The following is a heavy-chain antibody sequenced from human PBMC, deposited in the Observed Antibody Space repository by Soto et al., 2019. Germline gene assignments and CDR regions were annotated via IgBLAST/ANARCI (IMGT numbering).Heavy chain of an antibody. D-gene: IGHD1-26*01. CDR1: GLTFSNYW. Sequence: EVLLVESGGGLVQPGGSLRLSCAASGLTFSNYWMHWVRQAPGKGLVWVSRINFDGTTENDAGSVTGRFTISRDNAKNTVYLQGNSLRAEDTAVYRCGTGGRGNYHSDYWGQGTLVTVSS. CDR3: GTGGRGNYHSDY. J-gene: IGHJ4*02. V-gene: IGHV3-74*01. CDR2: INFDGTTE.